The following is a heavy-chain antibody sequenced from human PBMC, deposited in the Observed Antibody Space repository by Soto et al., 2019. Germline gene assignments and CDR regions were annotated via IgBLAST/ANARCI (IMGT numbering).Heavy chain of an antibody. CDR2: IYYSGST. CDR1: GGSISSYY. D-gene: IGHD3-3*01. J-gene: IGHJ6*03. V-gene: IGHV4-59*08. CDR3: ARHYLREYDFWSGPVSYYYYYYMAV. Sequence: SETLSLTCTVSGGSISSYYWSWIRQPPGKGLEWIGYIYYSGSTNYNPSLKSRVTISVDTSKNQFSLKLSSVTAADTAVYYCARHYLREYDFWSGPVSYYYYYYMAVWGKGTTVTVSS.